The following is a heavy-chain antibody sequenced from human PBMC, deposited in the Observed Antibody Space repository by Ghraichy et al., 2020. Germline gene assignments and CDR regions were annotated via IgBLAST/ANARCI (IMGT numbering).Heavy chain of an antibody. CDR1: GGSISSGGYY. V-gene: IGHV4-31*03. D-gene: IGHD3-3*01. J-gene: IGHJ6*02. CDR2: IYYSGST. Sequence: SETLSLTCTVSGGSISSGGYYWSWIRQHPGKGLEWIGYIYYSGSTYYNPSLKSRVTISVDTSKNQFSLKLSSVTAADTAVYYCARDRYDFWSGYTSQRVYYYGMDVWGQGTTVTVSS. CDR3: ARDRYDFWSGYTSQRVYYYGMDV.